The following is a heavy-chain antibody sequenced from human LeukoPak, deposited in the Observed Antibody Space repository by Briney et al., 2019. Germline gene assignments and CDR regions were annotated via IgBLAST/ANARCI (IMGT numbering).Heavy chain of an antibody. CDR1: GFTFSSYA. J-gene: IGHJ6*02. CDR2: MSYDGSGK. Sequence: GGSLRLSCAASGFTFSSYAMSWVRQAPGKGLEWVAVMSYDGSGKYYADSVKGRFTISRDNSKSTLYLQMNSLRAEDTAVYYCAREAGYGMDVWGQGTTVTVSS. V-gene: IGHV3-30*03. D-gene: IGHD6-19*01. CDR3: AREAGYGMDV.